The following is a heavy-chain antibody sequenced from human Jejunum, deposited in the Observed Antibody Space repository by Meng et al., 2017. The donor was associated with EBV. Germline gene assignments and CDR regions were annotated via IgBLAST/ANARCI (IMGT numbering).Heavy chain of an antibody. CDR3: ARVAFSYTTRSLDS. D-gene: IGHD3-16*02. J-gene: IGHJ4*02. Sequence: GQLKQGGAGLLKPSETLSLTCAVYRGSCSGYYWSWIRQHPGKGLEWIGEINHSGSTNFNPSLRSRVTISVETSKNQFSLRLNSVTAADTAVYYCARVAFSYTTRSLDSWGQGTLVTVSS. V-gene: IGHV4-34*02. CDR1: RGSCSGYY. CDR2: INHSGST.